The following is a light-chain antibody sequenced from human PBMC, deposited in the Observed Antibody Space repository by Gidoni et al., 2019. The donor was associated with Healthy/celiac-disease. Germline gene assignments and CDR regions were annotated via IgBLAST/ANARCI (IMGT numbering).Light chain of an antibody. J-gene: IGKJ1*01. CDR2: KAS. CDR3: QQYNSYSRT. V-gene: IGKV1-5*03. Sequence: DIQMTHSPSTLSASVGDRVTITCRASQSINSWLAWYQQKPGKAPKLLIYKASSLESGVPSRVSGSGSGTEFTLTISSLQHDDFATYYCQQYNSYSRTFGQGTKVEIK. CDR1: QSINSW.